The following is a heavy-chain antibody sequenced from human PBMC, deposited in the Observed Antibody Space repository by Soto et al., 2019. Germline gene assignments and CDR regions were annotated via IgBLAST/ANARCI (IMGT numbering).Heavy chain of an antibody. CDR3: ARRLSGRKEEYSAYYFSGLDV. Sequence: GESLKISCQGSGYSFTSHWITWVRQTPGKGLEWMGRIDPSDSYTNYSPSFQGRVTISADRSISTAFLQRSSLEASDTAIYYCARRLSGRKEEYSAYYFSGLDVWGQGTTVTVSS. CDR1: GYSFTSHW. CDR2: IDPSDSYT. D-gene: IGHD6-6*01. J-gene: IGHJ6*02. V-gene: IGHV5-10-1*01.